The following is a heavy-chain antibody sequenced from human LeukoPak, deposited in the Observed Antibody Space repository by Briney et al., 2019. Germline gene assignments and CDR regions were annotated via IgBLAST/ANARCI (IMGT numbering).Heavy chain of an antibody. CDR1: GFTVSSNY. CDR3: ARLAGNDYDFWSGYPTDY. J-gene: IGHJ4*02. D-gene: IGHD3-3*01. CDR2: IYSGGST. V-gene: IGHV3-53*01. Sequence: GGSLRLSCAASGFTVSSNYMSWVRQALGKGLEWVSVIYSGGSTYYADSVKGRFTISRDNAKNSLYLQMNSLRAEDTAVYYCARLAGNDYDFWSGYPTDYWGQGTLVTVSS.